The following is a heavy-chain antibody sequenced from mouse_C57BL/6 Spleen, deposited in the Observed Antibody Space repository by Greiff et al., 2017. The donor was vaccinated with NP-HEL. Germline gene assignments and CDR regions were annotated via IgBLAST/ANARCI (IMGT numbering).Heavy chain of an antibody. J-gene: IGHJ1*03. V-gene: IGHV1-20*01. CDR2: INPYNGDT. CDR1: GYSFTGYF. D-gene: IGHD2-4*01. Sequence: EVKLVESGPELVKPGDSVKISCKASGYSFTGYFMNWVMQSHGKSLEWIGRINPYNGDTFYNQKFKGKATLTVDKSSSTAHMELRSLTSEDSAVYYCALGDYGGDWYFDVWGTGTTVTVSS. CDR3: ALGDYGGDWYFDV.